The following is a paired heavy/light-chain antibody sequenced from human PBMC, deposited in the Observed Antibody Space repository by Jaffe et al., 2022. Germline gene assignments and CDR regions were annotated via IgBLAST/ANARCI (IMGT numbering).Light chain of an antibody. Sequence: DVVMTQSPLSLPVTLGQPASVSCRSSQSLLFSDGNTYLSWFHQRPGQSPRRLLYKVSNRDSGVPDRFSGSGSGTDFTLKISRVEAEDVGVYYCMQGTHWPLTFGGGTKVEIK. CDR1: QSLLFSDGNTY. V-gene: IGKV2-30*01. CDR3: MQGTHWPLT. CDR2: KVS. J-gene: IGKJ4*01.
Heavy chain of an antibody. CDR1: GYTFTTYA. CDR2: INTNTGNP. D-gene: IGHD6-13*01. V-gene: IGHV7-4-1*02. Sequence: QVQLVQSGSELKEPGASVKVSCKASGYTFTTYAINWVRQAPGQGLEWMGWINTNTGNPRYAQGFTGRFVFSLDTSVSTAYLQISSLKAEDTAIYYCARAYSSSWYELDYWGQGTLVTVSS. J-gene: IGHJ4*02. CDR3: ARAYSSSWYELDY.